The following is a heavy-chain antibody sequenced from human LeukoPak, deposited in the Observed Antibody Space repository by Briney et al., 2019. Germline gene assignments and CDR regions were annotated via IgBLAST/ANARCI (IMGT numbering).Heavy chain of an antibody. J-gene: IGHJ3*02. V-gene: IGHV4-59*01. CDR1: GGSISSYY. CDR2: IYYSGST. Sequence: TSETLSLTCTVSGGSISSYYWSWIRQPPGKGLEWIGYIYYSGSTNYNPSLKSRVTISVDTSKNQFSLKLSSVTAADTAVYYCARVGGGRDGYNYRAFDIWGQGTMVTVSS. D-gene: IGHD5-24*01. CDR3: ARVGGGRDGYNYRAFDI.